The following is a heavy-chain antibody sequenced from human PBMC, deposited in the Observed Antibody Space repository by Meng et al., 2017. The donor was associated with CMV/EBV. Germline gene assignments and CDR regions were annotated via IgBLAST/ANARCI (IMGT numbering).Heavy chain of an antibody. J-gene: IGHJ4*02. Sequence: QVQVLHVWAGLLKPLAPLHLPCAVYGGSFSGYYRSWIRQPPGKGLEWNGEINHSGSTNYNPSLKSRVTISVDTSKNQFSLKLSSVTAADTAVYYCARGGGGEWELLHYFDYWGQGTLVTVSS. CDR3: ARGGGGEWELLHYFDY. CDR1: GGSFSGYY. V-gene: IGHV4-34*01. D-gene: IGHD1-26*01. CDR2: INHSGST.